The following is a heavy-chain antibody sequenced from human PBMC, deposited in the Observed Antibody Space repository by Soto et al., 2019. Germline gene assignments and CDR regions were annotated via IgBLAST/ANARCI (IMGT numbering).Heavy chain of an antibody. CDR2: INHSGST. Sequence: QVQLQQWGAGLLKPSETLSLTCAVYGGSFSGYYWTWIRQPPGTGLEWIGEINHSGSTNYNPSLKSRVTISVDTSKNQFSLKLTSATAADTTVYYCARDKITGLFDYWGHGTLVTVSS. J-gene: IGHJ4*01. V-gene: IGHV4-34*01. D-gene: IGHD2-8*02. CDR1: GGSFSGYY. CDR3: ARDKITGLFDY.